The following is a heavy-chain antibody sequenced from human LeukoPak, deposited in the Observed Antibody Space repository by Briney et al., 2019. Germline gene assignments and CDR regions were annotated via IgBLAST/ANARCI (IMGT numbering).Heavy chain of an antibody. D-gene: IGHD3-10*01. CDR1: GGSISSHY. CDR3: ARYYGSGSYYYFDY. J-gene: IGHJ4*02. V-gene: IGHV4-59*11. CDR2: IYYSGST. Sequence: PSETLSLTCTVSGGSISSHYWSWIRQPPGKGLEWIGYIYYSGSTNYNPSLKSRVTISVDTSKNQFSPKLSSVTAADTAVYYCARYYGSGSYYYFDYWGQGTLVTVSS.